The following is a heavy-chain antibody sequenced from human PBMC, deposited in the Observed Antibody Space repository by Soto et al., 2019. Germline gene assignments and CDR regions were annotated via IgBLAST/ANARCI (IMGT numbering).Heavy chain of an antibody. D-gene: IGHD3-22*01. CDR2: ISGSGGST. V-gene: IGHV3-23*01. Sequence: ASVKVSCAASGFTFSSYAMSWVRQAPGKGLEWVSAISGSGGSTYYADSVKGRFTISRDNSKNTLYLQMNSLRAEDTAVYYCAKAAPYYYDSSGYYIDAFDIWGQGTMVTVSS. CDR3: AKAAPYYYDSSGYYIDAFDI. J-gene: IGHJ3*02. CDR1: GFTFSSYA.